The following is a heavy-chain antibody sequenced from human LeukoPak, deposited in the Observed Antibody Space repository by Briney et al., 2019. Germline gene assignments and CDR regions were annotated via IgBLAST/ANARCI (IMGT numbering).Heavy chain of an antibody. CDR3: ALITMVRGVHYGMDV. CDR2: IYYSGST. D-gene: IGHD3-10*01. CDR1: GGSISSYY. Sequence: SETLSLTCTVSGGSISSYYWSWIRQPPGKGLEWIGYIYYSGSTNYNPSLKSRVTISVDTSKNQFSLKLSSVTAADTAVYYCALITMVRGVHYGMDVWGQGTTVTVSS. V-gene: IGHV4-59*08. J-gene: IGHJ6*02.